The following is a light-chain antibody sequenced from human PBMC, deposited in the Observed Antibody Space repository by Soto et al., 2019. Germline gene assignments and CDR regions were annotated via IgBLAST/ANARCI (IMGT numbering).Light chain of an antibody. V-gene: IGLV2-23*02. Sequence: QSALTQPASVSGSPGQSITISCTGTSSDVGSYNLVSWYQQHPGKAPKLMIYEVSKRPSGVSNRFSGSKSGNTASLTISGLQAEDEADYYCCSFVVFGTGTKVTVL. J-gene: IGLJ1*01. CDR2: EVS. CDR3: CSFVV. CDR1: SSDVGSYNL.